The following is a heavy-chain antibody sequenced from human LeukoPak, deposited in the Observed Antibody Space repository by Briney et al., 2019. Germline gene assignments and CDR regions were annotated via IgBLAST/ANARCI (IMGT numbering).Heavy chain of an antibody. Sequence: GGSLRLSCRTSGLSFSSYWMSWVRQAPGKGLEWVAHIKHDGTEEYYVDSVKGRFTISRDNARNSLYLQMTTLRVEDTAVYYCATTPWVAARYFDYWDQGTLVTVSS. J-gene: IGHJ4*02. CDR3: ATTPWVAARYFDY. CDR1: GLSFSSYW. D-gene: IGHD6-6*01. CDR2: IKHDGTEE. V-gene: IGHV3-7*03.